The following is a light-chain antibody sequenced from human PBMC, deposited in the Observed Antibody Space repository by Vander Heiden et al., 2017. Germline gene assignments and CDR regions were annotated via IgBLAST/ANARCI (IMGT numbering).Light chain of an antibody. CDR1: KSVSSY. CDR3: QQRSNWPRT. V-gene: IGKV3-11*01. Sequence: IVFTQSPPTLSLSPGERATLSCRARKSVSSYLAWYQQKPGQAPRLLIYDASNRATGIPARFSGSGSGTDFTLTISSLEPEDFAVYYCQQRSNWPRTFGGGTKVEIK. CDR2: DAS. J-gene: IGKJ4*01.